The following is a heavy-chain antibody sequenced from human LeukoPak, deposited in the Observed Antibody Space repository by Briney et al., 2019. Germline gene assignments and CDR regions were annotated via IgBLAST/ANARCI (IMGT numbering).Heavy chain of an antibody. V-gene: IGHV4-39*01. J-gene: IGHJ4*02. CDR3: ASHSGSYFHLLYFDY. CDR1: GGSISSSSYY. CDR2: IYYSGST. D-gene: IGHD1-26*01. Sequence: SETLSLTCTVSGGSISSSSYYWGWIRQPPGKGLEWIGSIYYSGSTYYNPSLKSRVTISVDTSKNQFSLKLSSVTAADTAVYYCASHSGSYFHLLYFDYWGQGTLVTVSS.